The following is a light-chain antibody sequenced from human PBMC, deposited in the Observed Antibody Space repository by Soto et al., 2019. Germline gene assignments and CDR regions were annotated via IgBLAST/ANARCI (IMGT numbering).Light chain of an antibody. J-gene: IGKJ5*01. CDR1: QSVSSN. V-gene: IGKV3-15*01. CDR3: QQRNVWPPVT. CDR2: DAS. Sequence: EIVMTQSPATLSVSPGESATLSCRASQSVSSNLAWHQQKPGQAPRILMYDASTRATGISARFSGSGSGTDFTLTISSLEPEDSAVYYCQQRNVWPPVTFGQGTRLEIK.